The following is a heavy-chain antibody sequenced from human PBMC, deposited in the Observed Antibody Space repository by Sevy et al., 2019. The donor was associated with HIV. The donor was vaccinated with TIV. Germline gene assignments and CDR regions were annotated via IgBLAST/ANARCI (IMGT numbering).Heavy chain of an antibody. CDR1: GFIFSDFW. CDR2: VNQVGTQN. CDR3: VRAVGTGDAY. Sequence: GGSLRLSCAASGFIFSDFWMNWVRQAPGKGLEWVGNVNQVGTQNYYVDSVKGRFIISRDNMKNSVYLQMNGLTAEDTAVYFCVRAVGTGDAYWGHGTLVTVSS. D-gene: IGHD2-8*02. V-gene: IGHV3-7*04. J-gene: IGHJ4*01.